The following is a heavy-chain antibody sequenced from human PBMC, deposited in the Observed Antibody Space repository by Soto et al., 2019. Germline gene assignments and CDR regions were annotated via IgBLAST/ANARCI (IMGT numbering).Heavy chain of an antibody. D-gene: IGHD5-18*01. J-gene: IGHJ4*02. CDR2: ISDKGGST. CDR3: ARLPYSYVSLYFFDF. V-gene: IGHV3-23*01. Sequence: GGSLRLSCAASGFTFSNYAVSWVRQSPGRGLEWVASISDKGGSTKYADSVNGRFTISRDNSRNTLSLQMDTLRAEDTAVYYCARLPYSYVSLYFFDFWGQGSLVTVSS. CDR1: GFTFSNYA.